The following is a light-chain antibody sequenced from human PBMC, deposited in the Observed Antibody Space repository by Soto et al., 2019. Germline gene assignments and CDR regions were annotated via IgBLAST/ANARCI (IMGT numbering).Light chain of an antibody. CDR2: GAS. J-gene: IGKJ1*01. Sequence: EINVTQSPATLSASPGDRVTLSCRASQSVTYNLAWYQQRPGQAPRLLIYGASTRATGIPPRFSGRGSGAEFTLTITSRQSEDFAVYFCQQYNDRLWTFGQGTKVDIK. CDR3: QQYNDRLWT. CDR1: QSVTYN. V-gene: IGKV3-15*01.